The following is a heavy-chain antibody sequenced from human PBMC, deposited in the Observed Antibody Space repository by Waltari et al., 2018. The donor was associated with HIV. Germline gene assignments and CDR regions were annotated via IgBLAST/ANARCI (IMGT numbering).Heavy chain of an antibody. CDR3: ARGDYGLPMAP. J-gene: IGHJ5*02. D-gene: IGHD4-17*01. CDR2: IYTSGST. CDR1: GSSINSGRYF. Sequence: QVQLQESGPGLVKPHQTLSLTCTVYGSSINSGRYFWSWIRQPAGKGLEWIGRIYTSGSTNYNPSLKSRVTISVDTSKNQFSLNLSSVTAADTAVYYCARGDYGLPMAPWGQGTLVTVAS. V-gene: IGHV4-61*02.